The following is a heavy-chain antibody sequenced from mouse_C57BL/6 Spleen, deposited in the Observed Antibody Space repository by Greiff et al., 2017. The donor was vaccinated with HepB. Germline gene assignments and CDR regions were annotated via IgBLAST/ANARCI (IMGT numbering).Heavy chain of an antibody. CDR1: GFNIKDYY. Sequence: VQLQQSGAELVRPGASVKLSCTASGFNIKDYYMHWVKQRPEQGLEWIGRIDPEDGDTEHAPKFPGKATMTADTSSNTAYLQLSSLTSEDTAVYYCTTWGGYDEGDFDYWGQGTTLTVSS. CDR3: TTWGGYDEGDFDY. J-gene: IGHJ2*01. CDR2: IDPEDGDT. V-gene: IGHV14-1*01. D-gene: IGHD2-2*01.